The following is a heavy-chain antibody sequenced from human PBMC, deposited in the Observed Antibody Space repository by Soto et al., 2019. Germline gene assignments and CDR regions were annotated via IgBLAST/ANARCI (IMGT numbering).Heavy chain of an antibody. D-gene: IGHD4-17*01. CDR3: ARDFVHGAHPEYFQH. J-gene: IGHJ1*01. CDR1: GFTFSSNY. Sequence: EVQPAESGGGLVQPGGSLRLSCAASGFTFSSNYMSWVRQAPGKGLEWVSVIYSGGSTYYADSVKGRFTISRDNSKNTLYLQMNSLRAEDTAVYYCARDFVHGAHPEYFQHWGQGTLVTVSS. CDR2: IYSGGST. V-gene: IGHV3-66*01.